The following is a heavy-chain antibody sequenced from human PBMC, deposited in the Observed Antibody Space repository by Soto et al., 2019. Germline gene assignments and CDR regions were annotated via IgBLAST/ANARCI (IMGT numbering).Heavy chain of an antibody. V-gene: IGHV3-23*01. CDR3: APHVSCSGGSCQYDAFAI. D-gene: IGHD2-15*01. CDR2: VTADGGT. CDR1: GFTVSSHA. Sequence: EVQVLESGGGLVQPGGSLRLSCEGSGFTVSSHAMTWIRQAPGKGPEWVSTVTADGGTYYADSVKGRFAMSRDTSENTLDLQMNSLGAEDTAAYYCAPHVSCSGGSCQYDAFAIRGQVIMVPVSS. J-gene: IGHJ3*02.